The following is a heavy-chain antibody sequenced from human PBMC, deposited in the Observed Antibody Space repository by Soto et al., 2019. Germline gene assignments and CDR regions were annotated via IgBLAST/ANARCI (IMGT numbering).Heavy chain of an antibody. CDR1: RISFSSYA. CDR2: ISYDGSNK. J-gene: IGHJ3*02. V-gene: IGHV3-30-3*01. Sequence: SLRLSCSAARISFSSYAMHWLRQAPGKGLEWVAVISYDGSNKYYADSVKGRFTISRDNSQNTLYLQMNSLRAEDTAVYYCARDYSSGWYGAFEIWGQGTIVTVSS. D-gene: IGHD6-19*01. CDR3: ARDYSSGWYGAFEI.